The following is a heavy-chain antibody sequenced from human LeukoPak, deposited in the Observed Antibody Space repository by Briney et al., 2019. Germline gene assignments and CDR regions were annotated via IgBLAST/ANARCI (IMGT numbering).Heavy chain of an antibody. CDR2: ITYTSGTL. Sequence: PGGSLRLSCAASGFTFSSYSMNWVRQAPGKGLEWISYITYTSGTLYYAASVKGRFTISRDNAKNSLYLQMSSLRDEDTAVYYCARDLEVPGGNGLFDYRCQGTLVTVSS. CDR3: ARDLEVPGGNGLFDY. V-gene: IGHV3-48*02. CDR1: GFTFSSYS. D-gene: IGHD4-23*01. J-gene: IGHJ4*02.